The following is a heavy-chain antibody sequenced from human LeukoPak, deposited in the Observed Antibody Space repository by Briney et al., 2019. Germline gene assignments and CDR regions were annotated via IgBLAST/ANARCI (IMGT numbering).Heavy chain of an antibody. CDR2: ITYNSDTT. D-gene: IGHD3-22*01. V-gene: IGHV3-23*01. CDR1: GFTFSDYN. J-gene: IGHJ6*03. CDR3: AKGYDTTYYHYYFMDV. Sequence: GGSLRLSCAASGFTFSDYNMNWLRQAPGKGLEWVSVITYNSDTTYYAESVKGRFTISRDNSTNTLYLQMNSLRAEDTAVYYCAKGYDTTYYHYYFMDVWGQGTTVTISS.